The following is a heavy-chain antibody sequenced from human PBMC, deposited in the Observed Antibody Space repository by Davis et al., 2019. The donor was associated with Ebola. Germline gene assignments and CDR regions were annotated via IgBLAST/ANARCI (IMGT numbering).Heavy chain of an antibody. CDR3: AGAPRN. CDR2: INHSGST. CDR1: GGSFSGHY. Sequence: GSLRLSCAVYGGSFSGHYWTWIRQPPGKGLEWIGEINHSGSTNYNPSLKSRVTISVDTSKNQFSLKLSSVTAADTAVYYCAGAPRNWGQGTLVTVSS. J-gene: IGHJ4*02. V-gene: IGHV4-34*01.